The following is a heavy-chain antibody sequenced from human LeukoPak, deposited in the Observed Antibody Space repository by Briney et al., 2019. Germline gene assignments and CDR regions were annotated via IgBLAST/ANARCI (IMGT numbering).Heavy chain of an antibody. CDR1: GGSFSGYY. D-gene: IGHD3-3*01. CDR2: INHSGGT. CDR3: ARVGNYDFWSGYSYYFDY. J-gene: IGHJ4*02. Sequence: PSETLSLTCAVYGGSFSGYYWSWIRQPPGKGLEWIGEINHSGGTNYNPSLKSRVTISVDTSKNQFSLKLSSVTAADTAVYYCARVGNYDFWSGYSYYFDYWGQGTLVTVSS. V-gene: IGHV4-34*01.